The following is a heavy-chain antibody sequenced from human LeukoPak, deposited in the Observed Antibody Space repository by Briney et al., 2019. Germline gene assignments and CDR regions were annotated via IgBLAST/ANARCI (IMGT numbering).Heavy chain of an antibody. CDR2: ISGSGGST. CDR3: ARYRSGSSDY. Sequence: QSGGSLRLSCAASGFTFSSYAMSWIRQAPGKGLEWVSAISGSGGSTYYADSVKGRFTISRDNSKNTVSLQMNSLRAEDTAMYYCARYRSGSSDYWGQGTLVTVSS. D-gene: IGHD3-10*01. V-gene: IGHV3-23*01. CDR1: GFTFSSYA. J-gene: IGHJ4*02.